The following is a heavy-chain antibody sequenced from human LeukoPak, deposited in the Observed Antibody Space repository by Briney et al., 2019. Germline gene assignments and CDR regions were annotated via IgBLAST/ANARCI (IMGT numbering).Heavy chain of an antibody. CDR2: ISGSGGTT. J-gene: IGHJ4*02. V-gene: IGHV3-23*01. CDR1: GFTFSTYA. Sequence: GGSLRLSCAASGFTFSTYAMTWVRQAPGKGLEWVSAISGSGGTTYYADSVKGRFTISRDSSKNTLYLQMNSLRAEDTAVYYCARGPSGYHNIGGQGTLVTVSS. D-gene: IGHD5-12*01. CDR3: ARGPSGYHNI.